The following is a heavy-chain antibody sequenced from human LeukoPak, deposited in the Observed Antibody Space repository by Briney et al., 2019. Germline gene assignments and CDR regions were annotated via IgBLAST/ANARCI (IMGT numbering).Heavy chain of an antibody. CDR1: GFTFSDYY. CDR3: ARDAYDILTGGAFDI. J-gene: IGHJ3*02. D-gene: IGHD3-9*01. CDR2: ISSSGSTI. V-gene: IGHV3-11*01. Sequence: PGGSLRLSCAASGFTFSDYYMSWLRQAPGKGLEGVSYISSSGSTIYYADSVKGRFTISRDNAKNSLHLQMNSLRAEDTAVYYCARDAYDILTGGAFDIWGQGTMVTVSS.